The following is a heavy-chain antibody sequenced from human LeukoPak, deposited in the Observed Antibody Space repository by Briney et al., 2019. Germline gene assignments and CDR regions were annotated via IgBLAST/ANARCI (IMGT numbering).Heavy chain of an antibody. CDR3: ARGGQYSRAGPGDY. CDR2: ISSNGGGE. Sequence: GGSLRLSCAASGFTFNSYAMHWVRQAPGKGLECVSGISSNGGGEYYANSVKGRFTISRDNSKNTLYLQMGSLRAEDMAVYYCARGGQYSRAGPGDYWGQGALVTVSS. J-gene: IGHJ4*02. V-gene: IGHV3-64*01. D-gene: IGHD6-13*01. CDR1: GFTFNSYA.